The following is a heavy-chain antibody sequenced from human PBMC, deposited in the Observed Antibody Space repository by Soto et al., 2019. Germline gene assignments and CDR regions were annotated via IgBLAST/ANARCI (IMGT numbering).Heavy chain of an antibody. J-gene: IGHJ4*02. CDR1: GYTFINYY. CDR3: ARDLAAGDY. CDR2: INPTGGST. Sequence: QVQLVQSGAEVEKPGASVNISCKASGYTFINYYIHWVRQAPGQGLEWMAIINPTGGSTNYAQRFQGRVTLTMDTSTTTVYMELSSLRFEDTAVYYCARDLAAGDYWGQGTLVTVSS. V-gene: IGHV1-46*01. D-gene: IGHD6-25*01.